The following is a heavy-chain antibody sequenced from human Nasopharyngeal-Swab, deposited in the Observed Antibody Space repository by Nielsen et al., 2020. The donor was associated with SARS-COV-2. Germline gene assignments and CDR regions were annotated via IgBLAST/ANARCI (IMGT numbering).Heavy chain of an antibody. Sequence: GESLKISCAASGFIFNRHGMHWVRQAPGKGLEWLAILSHDRTDEFYADSVKGRFTVSRDNSKNTLYLQMNNLRTDDTAIYYCAKERTVAGPQGGFDFWGQGTLVTVSS. D-gene: IGHD6-19*01. J-gene: IGHJ4*02. CDR2: LSHDRTDE. CDR3: AKERTVAGPQGGFDF. V-gene: IGHV3-30*18. CDR1: GFIFNRHG.